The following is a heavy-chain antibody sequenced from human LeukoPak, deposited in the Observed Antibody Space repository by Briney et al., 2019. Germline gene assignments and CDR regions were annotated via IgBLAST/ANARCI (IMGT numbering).Heavy chain of an antibody. CDR1: GFTFSKST. J-gene: IGHJ5*02. CDR2: INHSGST. CDR3: VHFWSGYST. Sequence: GSLRLSCAASGFTFSKSTMTWIRQPPGKGLEWIGEINHSGSTSYNPSLNSRVTISVDTSKNQFSLILSSVTAADTAVYYCVHFWSGYSTLGQGTLVTVSS. V-gene: IGHV4-34*08. D-gene: IGHD3-3*01.